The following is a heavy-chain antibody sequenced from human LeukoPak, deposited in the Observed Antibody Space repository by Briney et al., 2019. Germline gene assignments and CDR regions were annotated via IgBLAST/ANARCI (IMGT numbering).Heavy chain of an antibody. CDR2: ISTDNGNT. J-gene: IGHJ4*02. Sequence: GASVKVSCKASGYTFTTFGINWVRQAPGQGLEWMGWISTDNGNTNYAQKFQGRVTITADKSTSTAYMELSSLRSEDTAVYYCAHGPKNYYDSSGYYFDYWGQGTLVTASS. CDR1: GYTFTTFG. V-gene: IGHV1-18*01. D-gene: IGHD3-22*01. CDR3: AHGPKNYYDSSGYYFDY.